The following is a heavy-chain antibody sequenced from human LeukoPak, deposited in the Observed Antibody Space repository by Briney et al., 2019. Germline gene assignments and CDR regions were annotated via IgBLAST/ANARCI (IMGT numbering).Heavy chain of an antibody. CDR2: VPYSGST. Sequence: SETLFLTCTVSGASINSYYWSWIRQPPGKGLEWIGCVPYSGSTDYNPALKSRVTISEDTSKSQVSLKLSSVTAADTAVYFCARGKFGDFEDWGQGTTVTVSS. D-gene: IGHD4-17*01. CDR1: GASINSYY. CDR3: ARGKFGDFED. V-gene: IGHV4-59*01. J-gene: IGHJ6*02.